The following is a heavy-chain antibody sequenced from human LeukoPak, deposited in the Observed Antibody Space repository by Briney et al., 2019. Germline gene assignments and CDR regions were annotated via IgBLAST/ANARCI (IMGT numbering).Heavy chain of an antibody. D-gene: IGHD4-17*01. CDR1: GFTFSSNT. V-gene: IGHV3-48*01. J-gene: IGHJ4*02. CDR3: ARDLDYAFDY. Sequence: PGGSLRLSCAASGFTFSSNTMNWVRQAPGKGLEWVSYISSSRGTIYYADSVKGRFTISRDNAKNSLYLQMNSLRAEDTAVCYCARDLDYAFDYWGQGTLVTVSS. CDR2: ISSSRGTI.